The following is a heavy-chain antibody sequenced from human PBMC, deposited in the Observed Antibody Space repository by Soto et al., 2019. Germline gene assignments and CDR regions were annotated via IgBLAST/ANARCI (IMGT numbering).Heavy chain of an antibody. CDR2: IYWDDDK. V-gene: IGHV2-5*02. D-gene: IGHD3-10*01. Sequence: QITLKESGPTLVKPTQTLTLTCTFSGFSLDTSGAAEGWIRQPPGKGLEWLSVIYWDDDKRSSPSLRSRLTITKDTSKNQVVLRMTNMDPADTATYYCAHRDRASGGLFDYWGQGTLVTVSS. CDR1: GFSLDTSGAA. CDR3: AHRDRASGGLFDY. J-gene: IGHJ4*02.